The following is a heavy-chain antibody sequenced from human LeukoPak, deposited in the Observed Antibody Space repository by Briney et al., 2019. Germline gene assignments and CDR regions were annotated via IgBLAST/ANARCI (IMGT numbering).Heavy chain of an antibody. D-gene: IGHD6-19*01. CDR1: GYTFTGYY. Sequence: ASVKVSCKASGYTFTGYYMHWVRQAPGQGLEWMGWINPNSGGTNYAQKFQGRVTMTRDTSISTAYMELSRLRSDDTAVYYCARDLQIAVAGHYYYYMDVWGKGTTVNVSS. CDR3: ARDLQIAVAGHYYYYMDV. V-gene: IGHV1-2*02. J-gene: IGHJ6*03. CDR2: INPNSGGT.